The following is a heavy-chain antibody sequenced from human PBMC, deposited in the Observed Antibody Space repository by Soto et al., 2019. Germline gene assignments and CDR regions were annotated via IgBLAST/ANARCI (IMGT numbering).Heavy chain of an antibody. CDR3: ARDSMAVLRYFDWLPTLDY. D-gene: IGHD3-9*01. CDR1: GFTFSSYS. Sequence: PGGSLRLSCAASGFTFSSYSMNWVRQAPGKGLEWVSSISSSSSYIYYADSVKGRFTISRDNAKNSLYLQMNSLRAEDTAVYYCARDSMAVLRYFDWLPTLDYWGQGTLVTVSS. V-gene: IGHV3-21*01. J-gene: IGHJ4*02. CDR2: ISSSSSYI.